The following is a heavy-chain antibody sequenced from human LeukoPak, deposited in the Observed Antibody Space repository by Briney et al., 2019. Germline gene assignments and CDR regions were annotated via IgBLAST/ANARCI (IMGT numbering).Heavy chain of an antibody. Sequence: GGSLRLSCAASGFTFSSYAMSWVRQAPGKGLEWVSAISGSGGSTYYADSVKGRFTISRDNSKNTLYLQMNSLRAEDTAVYYCAKGHARVVITYYFDYWGQGTLVTVSS. J-gene: IGHJ4*02. V-gene: IGHV3-23*01. CDR1: GFTFSSYA. D-gene: IGHD3-22*01. CDR3: AKGHARVVITYYFDY. CDR2: ISGSGGST.